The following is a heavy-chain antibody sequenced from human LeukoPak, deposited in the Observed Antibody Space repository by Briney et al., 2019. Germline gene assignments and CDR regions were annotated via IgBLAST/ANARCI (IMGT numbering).Heavy chain of an antibody. J-gene: IGHJ5*02. CDR2: ISGSGGTT. CDR3: AKDAYSSNWYNWFDP. V-gene: IGHV3-23*01. D-gene: IGHD6-13*01. Sequence: PGGSLRLSCAASGFTFSSYAMAWVCQAPGKGLEWVSGISGSGGTTYYADSVKGRFTISRDNSNNALYLQMNSLRVEDTALYYCAKDAYSSNWYNWFDPWGQGTLVTVSS. CDR1: GFTFSSYA.